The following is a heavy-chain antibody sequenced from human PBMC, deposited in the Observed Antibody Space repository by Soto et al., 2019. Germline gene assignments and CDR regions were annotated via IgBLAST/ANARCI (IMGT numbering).Heavy chain of an antibody. J-gene: IGHJ6*02. CDR3: AREGYYSGSGTYSPPRYYGMDV. V-gene: IGHV1-18*01. CDR2: ISDYNGNT. D-gene: IGHD3-10*01. CDR1: GYTFSSYG. Sequence: QVQLVQSGAEVKRAGASVKVSCKASGYTFSSYGLSWVRQAPGQGLEWMGWISDYNGNTHYAQKFQGRVIMTPDTSTRTAYMELRSLRSEDTAVYFCAREGYYSGSGTYSPPRYYGMDVWGQGTTVTVSS.